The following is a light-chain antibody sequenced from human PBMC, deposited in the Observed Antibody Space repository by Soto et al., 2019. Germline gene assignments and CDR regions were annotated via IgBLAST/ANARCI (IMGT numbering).Light chain of an antibody. CDR2: DAS. CDR3: QQYDILPIT. Sequence: DIQMTRSPSSVFASVVDRVTITCQATQDINIYLNWYQQKPGKAPNLLIYDASNLEIGVPSRFSGSGSGTHFTFTISSLQTEDIGTYYCQQYDILPITFGRGTRLEIK. V-gene: IGKV1-33*01. CDR1: QDINIY. J-gene: IGKJ5*01.